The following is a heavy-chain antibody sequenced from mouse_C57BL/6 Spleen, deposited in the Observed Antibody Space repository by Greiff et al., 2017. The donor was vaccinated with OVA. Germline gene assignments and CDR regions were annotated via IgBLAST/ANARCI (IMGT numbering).Heavy chain of an antibody. D-gene: IGHD1-1*01. CDR3: ARDGLRDAMDY. CDR2: IHPNSGST. Sequence: QVKLQQPGAELVKPGASVKLSCKASGYTFTSYWMHWVKQRPGQGLEWIGIIHPNSGSTNYNEKFKSKATLTVDKSSSTAYMQLSSLTSEDSAVYYCARDGLRDAMDYWGTGTSVTVSS. V-gene: IGHV1-64*01. CDR1: GYTFTSYW. J-gene: IGHJ4*01.